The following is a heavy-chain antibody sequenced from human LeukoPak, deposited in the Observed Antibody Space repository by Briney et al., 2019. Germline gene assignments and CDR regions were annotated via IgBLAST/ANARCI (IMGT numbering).Heavy chain of an antibody. Sequence: GGSLRLSCAASGFTFINYWMSWVRQAPGKGLEWVANIKQDGSESYYVDSVKGRFTISRDNAKNSLHLQMNSLRAEDTAVYFCARDDHYNYYYMDVWGKGTTVTVSS. CDR2: IKQDGSES. J-gene: IGHJ6*03. CDR1: GFTFINYW. V-gene: IGHV3-7*01. CDR3: ARDDHYNYYYMDV.